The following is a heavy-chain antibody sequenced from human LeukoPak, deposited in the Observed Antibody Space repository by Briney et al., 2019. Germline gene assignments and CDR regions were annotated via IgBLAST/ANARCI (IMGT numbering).Heavy chain of an antibody. D-gene: IGHD2-2*01. CDR1: GGSISSSSYY. CDR3: ARHFLLPAAFDY. J-gene: IGHJ4*02. Sequence: SETLSLTCTVSGGSISSSSYYWGWIRQPPGKGLEWIGSIYYSGSTYYNPSLKSRVTISVDTSKNQFSLKLSSVTAADTAVYYCARHFLLPAAFDYWGQGTLVTVSS. CDR2: IYYSGST. V-gene: IGHV4-39*01.